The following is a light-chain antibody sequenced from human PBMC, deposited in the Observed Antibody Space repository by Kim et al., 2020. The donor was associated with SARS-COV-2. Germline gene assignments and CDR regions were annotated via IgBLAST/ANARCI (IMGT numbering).Light chain of an antibody. CDR1: QSISRW. Sequence: ASVGDRVTITCRASQSISRWLAWYRQKPGTAPNLLIYDASTLETGVPSRFSGSGSGSEFTLTISGLQPDDFATYYCQQYNSYPWTFGQGTKVDIK. V-gene: IGKV1-5*01. CDR2: DAS. CDR3: QQYNSYPWT. J-gene: IGKJ1*01.